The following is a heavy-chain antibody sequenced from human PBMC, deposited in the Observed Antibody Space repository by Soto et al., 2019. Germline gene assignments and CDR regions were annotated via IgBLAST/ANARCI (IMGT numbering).Heavy chain of an antibody. CDR3: VKERSITMIVVVIPHDAFDI. CDR1: GFTFSSYA. Sequence: GGSLRLSCSASGFTFSSYAMHWVRQAPGKGLEYVSAISSNGGSTYYADSVKGRFTISRDNSKNTLYLQMSSLRAEDTAVYYCVKERSITMIVVVIPHDAFDIWGQGTMVTVSS. CDR2: ISSNGGST. D-gene: IGHD3-22*01. V-gene: IGHV3-64D*06. J-gene: IGHJ3*02.